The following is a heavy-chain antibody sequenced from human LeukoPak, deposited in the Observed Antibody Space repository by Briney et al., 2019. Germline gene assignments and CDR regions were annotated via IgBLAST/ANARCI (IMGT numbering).Heavy chain of an antibody. CDR2: ISGSGGST. CDR1: GFTFSTYD. V-gene: IGHV3-23*01. Sequence: PGGSLRLSCAVSGFTFSTYDMSWVRQAPGKGLEWVSAISGSGGSTYYADSVKGRFTISRDNSKNTLYLQLKSLRAEDTAVNYCAKDSSSGTYFDYWGQGTLVTVSS. CDR3: AKDSSSGTYFDY. D-gene: IGHD1-26*01. J-gene: IGHJ4*02.